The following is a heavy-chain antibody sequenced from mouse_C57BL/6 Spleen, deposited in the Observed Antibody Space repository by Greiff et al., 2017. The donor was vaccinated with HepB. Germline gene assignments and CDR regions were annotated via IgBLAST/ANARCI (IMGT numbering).Heavy chain of an antibody. Sequence: QVQLQQPGTELVKPGASVKLSCKASGYTFTSYWMHWVKQRPGQGLEWIGNINPSNGGTNYNEKFKSKATLTVDKSSSTAYMQLSSLTSEDSAVYYCARGDYYGSSYDYAMDYWGQGTSVTGSS. CDR3: ARGDYYGSSYDYAMDY. CDR1: GYTFTSYW. D-gene: IGHD1-1*01. J-gene: IGHJ4*01. CDR2: INPSNGGT. V-gene: IGHV1-53*01.